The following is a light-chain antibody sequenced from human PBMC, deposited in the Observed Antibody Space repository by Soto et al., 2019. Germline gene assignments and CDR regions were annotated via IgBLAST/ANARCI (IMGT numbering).Light chain of an antibody. CDR2: ETS. V-gene: IGKV1-17*03. J-gene: IGKJ2*01. CDR3: LQPNTSPYP. Sequence: DVQMAQSPSAMSASVGDRVTIACRASQDISRFVAWFQHKPGRAPERLIYETSNLQHGVPSRFSGSDSGTQFTLAISGLKPEDCATYYYLQPNTSPYPFGYGTKLEIK. CDR1: QDISRF.